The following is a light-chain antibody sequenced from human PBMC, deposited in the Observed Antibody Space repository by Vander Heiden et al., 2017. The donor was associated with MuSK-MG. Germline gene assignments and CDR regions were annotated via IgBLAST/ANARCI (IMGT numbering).Light chain of an antibody. CDR2: DVR. J-gene: IGLJ2*01. CDR1: SSDIGAYNY. V-gene: IGLV2-11*01. CDR3: CAYAGKLVI. Sequence: QSALTQPRSVSGSPGQSVTISCTGTSSDIGAYNYVSWYQQHPGNTPKLMIYDVRKRPSGVPARFSGSKSANTASLTISGLQAEDEADYYCCAYAGKLVIFGGGTKLTVL.